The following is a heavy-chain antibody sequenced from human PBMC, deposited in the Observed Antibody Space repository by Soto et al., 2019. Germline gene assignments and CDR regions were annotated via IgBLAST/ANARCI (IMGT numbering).Heavy chain of an antibody. CDR3: ARAMDIGMASKDNWCDP. J-gene: IGHJ5*02. V-gene: IGHV3-30-3*01. Sequence: QVQLVESGGGVVQPGRSLRLSCAASGFTFRSYAMHWVRQAPGKGLEWVATISYDENNRYYTDSVKGRFTISRDNSKNPVYLQVNSLRDEDTAVYYCARAMDIGMASKDNWCDPWGQGTLVTVSS. CDR2: ISYDENNR. D-gene: IGHD2-2*03. CDR1: GFTFRSYA.